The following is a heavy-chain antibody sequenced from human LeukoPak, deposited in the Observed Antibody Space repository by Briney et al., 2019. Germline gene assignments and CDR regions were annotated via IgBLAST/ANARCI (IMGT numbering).Heavy chain of an antibody. CDR1: GGSISSDSYY. CDR3: ASLAVAGLSEGY. Sequence: SETLFLTCTVSGGSISSDSYYWAWIRQPPGKGLEWIASIYYSGSTYYNPSLKSRVTISVDTSRNQFSLKLSSVTAADTAVYYCASLAVAGLSEGYWGQGTLVIVSS. D-gene: IGHD6-19*01. CDR2: IYYSGST. J-gene: IGHJ4*02. V-gene: IGHV4-39*01.